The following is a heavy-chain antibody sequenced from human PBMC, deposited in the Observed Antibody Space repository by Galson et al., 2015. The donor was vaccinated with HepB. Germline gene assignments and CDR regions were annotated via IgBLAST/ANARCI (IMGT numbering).Heavy chain of an antibody. Sequence: SLRLSCAASGFTFGDYAMSWFRQAPGKGLEWVGFIRSKAYGGTTEYAASVKGRFTISRDDSKSIAYLQMNSLKTEDTAVYYCTRSYYYDSSGLAFWGQGTLVTVSS. V-gene: IGHV3-49*03. J-gene: IGHJ4*02. CDR1: GFTFGDYA. CDR2: IRSKAYGGTT. CDR3: TRSYYYDSSGLAF. D-gene: IGHD3-22*01.